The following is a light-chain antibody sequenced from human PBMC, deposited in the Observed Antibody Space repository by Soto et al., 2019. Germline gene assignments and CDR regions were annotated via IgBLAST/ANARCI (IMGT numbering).Light chain of an antibody. CDR3: QQYDISPPLT. CDR1: QSVNNNY. CDR2: GAS. Sequence: ERVLTRSPRTLSISAVQRAPLSAGASQSVNNNYLAWYHHKPGQAPRLLIYGASSRATGIPDRFSGSGSGTDFTLTISRLEPEDSAVNYCQQYDISPPLTFRQG. J-gene: IGKJ5*01. V-gene: IGKV3-20*01.